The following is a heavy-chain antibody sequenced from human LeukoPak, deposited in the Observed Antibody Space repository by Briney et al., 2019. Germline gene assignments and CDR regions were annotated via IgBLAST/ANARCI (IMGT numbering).Heavy chain of an antibody. Sequence: PGGSLRLACTAAGFTFGDDSISWVRQAPADVLGWVGFIRSKASGGTTEYAASVKGRFTISRDDYKSIAYLQMNSLKTEDTAVYYCTRDADLGEQIYWGQGTLVTVSS. CDR3: TRDADLGEQIY. D-gene: IGHD1/OR15-1a*01. J-gene: IGHJ4*02. CDR2: IRSKASGGTT. V-gene: IGHV3-49*04. CDR1: GFTFGDDS.